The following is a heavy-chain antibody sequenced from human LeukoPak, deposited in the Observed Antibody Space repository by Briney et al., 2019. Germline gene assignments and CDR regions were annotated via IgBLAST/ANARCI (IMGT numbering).Heavy chain of an antibody. CDR3: ARDPQAWEVPLDS. J-gene: IGHJ4*02. V-gene: IGHV3-21*01. Sequence: PGGSLRLSCAASGFTFSSYSMNWVRQAPGKGLEWVSSISSSSSYIYYADSAKGRFTISRDNAKNSLYLQMNSLRAEDTAVYYCARDPQAWEVPLDSWGQGTLVTVSS. D-gene: IGHD2-2*01. CDR2: ISSSSSYI. CDR1: GFTFSSYS.